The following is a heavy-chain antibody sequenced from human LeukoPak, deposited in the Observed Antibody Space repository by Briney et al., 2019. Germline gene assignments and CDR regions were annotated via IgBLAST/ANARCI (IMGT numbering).Heavy chain of an antibody. CDR2: IIPILGIA. CDR3: ARAGPLRYYYGMDV. V-gene: IGHV1-69*04. Sequence: ASVKVSCKASGCTFSSYAISWVRQAPGQGLEWMGRIIPILGIANYAQKFQGRVTITADKSTSTAYMELSSLRSEDTAVYYCARAGPLRYYYGMDVWGQGTTVTVSS. J-gene: IGHJ6*02. D-gene: IGHD1-14*01. CDR1: GCTFSSYA.